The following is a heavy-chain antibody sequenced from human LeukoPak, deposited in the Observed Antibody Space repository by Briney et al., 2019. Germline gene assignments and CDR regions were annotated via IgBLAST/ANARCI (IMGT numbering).Heavy chain of an antibody. Sequence: PGGSLRLSCAASGFTVSSNYMSWVRQAPGKGLEWVSIIYSGGSTYYADSVKGRFTISRDNSKNTLYLQMNSLRAEDTAVYYCARKHSSGWPLDYWGQGTLVTVSS. J-gene: IGHJ4*02. CDR2: IYSGGST. CDR3: ARKHSSGWPLDY. D-gene: IGHD6-19*01. CDR1: GFTVSSNY. V-gene: IGHV3-66*01.